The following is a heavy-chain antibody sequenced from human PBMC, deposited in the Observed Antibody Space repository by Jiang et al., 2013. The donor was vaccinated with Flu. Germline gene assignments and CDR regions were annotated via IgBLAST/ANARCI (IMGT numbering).Heavy chain of an antibody. J-gene: IGHJ6*04. V-gene: IGHV3-30*01. D-gene: IGHD3-3*01. Sequence: SGFTFSSYAMHWVRQAPGKGLEWVAVISYDGSNKYYADSVKGRFTISRDNSKNTLYLQMNSLRAEDTAVYYCARELLEWLFHYYYYYGMDVWGKGTTVTVSS. CDR2: ISYDGSNK. CDR3: ARELLEWLFHYYYYYGMDV. CDR1: GFTFSSYA.